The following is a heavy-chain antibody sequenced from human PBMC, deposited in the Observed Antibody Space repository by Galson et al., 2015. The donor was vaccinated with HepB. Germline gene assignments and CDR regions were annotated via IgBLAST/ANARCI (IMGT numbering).Heavy chain of an antibody. V-gene: IGHV3-48*02. CDR1: GFTFSTYR. Sequence: SLRLSCAASGFTFSTYRMNWVRQAPGKGLEWVSHISSSSGMINHADSVKGRFTISRDNAQKSLYLQMNSLRDEDTAVYYCARGSEMSPWGQGTLVTVSS. CDR3: ARGSEMSP. J-gene: IGHJ4*02. CDR2: ISSSSGMI. D-gene: IGHD5-24*01.